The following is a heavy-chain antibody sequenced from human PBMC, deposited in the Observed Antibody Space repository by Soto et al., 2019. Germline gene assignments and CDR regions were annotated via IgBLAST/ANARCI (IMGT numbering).Heavy chain of an antibody. Sequence: EVQLVESGGGLVQPGGSLRLSCVASGFTFSSYDMQWVRQATGKGLEWVSAIGTAGDTYYPGSVKGRFTISRENAKNSLYLQMTSRRAGDTAVYSWARSPPGGYHYYYGMDVWGQGTTVTVSS. J-gene: IGHJ6*02. CDR3: ARSPPGGYHYYYGMDV. CDR2: IGTAGDT. CDR1: GFTFSSYD. V-gene: IGHV3-13*04. D-gene: IGHD3-22*01.